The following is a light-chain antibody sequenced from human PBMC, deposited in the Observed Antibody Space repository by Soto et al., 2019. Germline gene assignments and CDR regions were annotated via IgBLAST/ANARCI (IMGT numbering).Light chain of an antibody. J-gene: IGLJ1*01. Sequence: QSALTHPASVSWSPGESITISCTGNGRYIGAYDYVSWYQQHPVKAPKLLIYGVKNRPSGVSYLFSSSKSALTASLTISGIQAEDEAHYYCGCYTTTSFSGFGPWTKVTV. CDR3: GCYTTTSFSG. V-gene: IGLV2-14*01. CDR1: GRYIGAYDY. CDR2: GVK.